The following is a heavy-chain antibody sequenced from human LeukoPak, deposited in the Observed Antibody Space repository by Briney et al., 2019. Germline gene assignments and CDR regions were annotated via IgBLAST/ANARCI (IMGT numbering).Heavy chain of an antibody. CDR1: GYTFTSYT. Sequence: ASVKVSCKASGYTFTSYTLSWVRQAPGQGLEWMGWISVYNGKTAFAQNLQGRITMTTDTSTSTAYMELRSLRSDDTAVYYCARDKSTSWYFFDYWGQGTLVTVSS. V-gene: IGHV1-18*01. CDR2: ISVYNGKT. CDR3: ARDKSTSWYFFDY. D-gene: IGHD2-2*01. J-gene: IGHJ4*02.